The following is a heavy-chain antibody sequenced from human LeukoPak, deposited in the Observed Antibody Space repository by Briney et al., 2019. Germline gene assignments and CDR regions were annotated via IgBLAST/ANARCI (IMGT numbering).Heavy chain of an antibody. Sequence: PSETLSLTCTVSGGSISSYYWGWIRQPPGKGLEWIGYIYYSGSTNYNPSLKSRVTISVDTSKNQFSLKLSSVTAADTAVYYCARVRKYCSGGSCYQYYFDYWGQGTLVTVSS. V-gene: IGHV4-59*01. CDR2: IYYSGST. CDR3: ARVRKYCSGGSCYQYYFDY. D-gene: IGHD2-15*01. CDR1: GGSISSYY. J-gene: IGHJ4*02.